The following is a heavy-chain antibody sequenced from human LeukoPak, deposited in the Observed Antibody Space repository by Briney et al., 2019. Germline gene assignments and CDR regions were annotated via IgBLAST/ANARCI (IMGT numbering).Heavy chain of an antibody. J-gene: IGHJ4*02. CDR3: ARDENRGSYSFDY. D-gene: IGHD1-26*01. V-gene: IGHV1-69*05. CDR2: IIPIFGTA. Sequence: ASVKVSCKASRGTFSSYAISWVRQAPGQGLEWLGGIIPIFGTANYAQKFQGRVTITTDESTSTAYMELSSLRSEDTAVYYCARDENRGSYSFDYWGQGTLVTVSS. CDR1: RGTFSSYA.